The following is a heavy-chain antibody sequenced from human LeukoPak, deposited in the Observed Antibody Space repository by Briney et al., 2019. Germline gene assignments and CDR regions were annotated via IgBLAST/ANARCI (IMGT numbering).Heavy chain of an antibody. CDR1: GFTVSSNS. J-gene: IGHJ3*02. D-gene: IGHD2/OR15-2a*01. V-gene: IGHV3-21*01. CDR2: ISSSSNYI. Sequence: PGGSLRLSCTVPGFTVSSNSMSWVRQAPGKGLEWVSSISSSSNYIYYADSVKGRFTISRDNAKNSLYLQMNSLRAEDTAVYYCARVSILIVPYYAFDIWGQGTMVTVSS. CDR3: ARVSILIVPYYAFDI.